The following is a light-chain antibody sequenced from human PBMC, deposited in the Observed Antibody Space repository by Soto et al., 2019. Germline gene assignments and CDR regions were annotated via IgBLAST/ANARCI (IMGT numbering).Light chain of an antibody. CDR3: AAWDDSLSGHVL. V-gene: IGLV1-47*01. CDR2: RNN. CDR1: SSNIGAGYD. Sequence: QSVLTQPPSVSGAPGQRVTISCTGSSSNIGAGYDVHWYQQVPGAAPKLLIYRNNQRPSGVADRFSGSKSDTSASLAISELRSEDEADYYCAAWDDSLSGHVLFGGGTQLTVL. J-gene: IGLJ2*01.